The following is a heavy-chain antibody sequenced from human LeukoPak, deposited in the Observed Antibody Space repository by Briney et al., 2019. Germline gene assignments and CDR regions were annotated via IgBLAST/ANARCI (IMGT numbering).Heavy chain of an antibody. CDR1: GFTFSSYW. V-gene: IGHV3-74*01. Sequence: GGSLRLSCAASGFTFSSYWMHWVRQDPGKGLVWVSHINNDGSITNYADSVKGRLTISRDNAKNTRYLQMNGLRAEDTAGYYCAKALPYASADYWGQGTLVTVSS. CDR3: AKALPYASADY. J-gene: IGHJ4*02. D-gene: IGHD3-10*01. CDR2: INNDGSIT.